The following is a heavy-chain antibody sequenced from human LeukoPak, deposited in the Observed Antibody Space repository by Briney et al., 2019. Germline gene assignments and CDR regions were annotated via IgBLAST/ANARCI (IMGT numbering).Heavy chain of an antibody. J-gene: IGHJ3*02. V-gene: IGHV4-59*01. CDR2: IYYSGST. Sequence: PSETLSLTCAVYGGSFSSYYWSWIRQPPGKGLEWIGYIYYSGSTKYNPSLKSRVTISVDTSKNQFSLKLSSVTAADTAVYYCARVLRDVGAFDIWGQGTVVTVSS. CDR3: ARVLRDVGAFDI. CDR1: GGSFSSYY. D-gene: IGHD2-15*01.